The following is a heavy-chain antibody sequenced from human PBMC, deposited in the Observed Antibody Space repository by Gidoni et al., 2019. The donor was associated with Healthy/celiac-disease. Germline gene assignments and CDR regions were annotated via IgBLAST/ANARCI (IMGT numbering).Heavy chain of an antibody. CDR2: INPSTGSP. J-gene: IGHJ3*02. CDR3: ARGGPGYTAMVKDASDI. V-gene: IGHV1-46*01. CDR1: GYTFTSYY. D-gene: IGHD5-18*01. Sequence: QVHLVQSGAEVKKPGASVKVSGRASGYTFTSYYIHWVRQAPGQGLVWMGVINPSTGSPTYALHFQGRVTMTRDTSTSTVNMELSSLTSEDTAVYYCARGGPGYTAMVKDASDIWGQGTMVTVSS.